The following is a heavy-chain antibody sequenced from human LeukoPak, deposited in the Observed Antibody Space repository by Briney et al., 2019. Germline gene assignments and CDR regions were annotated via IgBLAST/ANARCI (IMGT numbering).Heavy chain of an antibody. D-gene: IGHD3-22*01. J-gene: IGHJ4*02. V-gene: IGHV3-23*01. CDR2: INPSGGNT. Sequence: GGSLRLSCAASGFTFSSNPLSWVRQAPGKGLEWVSAINPSGGNTYYADSVRGRFTISRDNSKNTLYLQMNSLRAEDTAVYYCVRDRAYFDSSGFYNLDYWGQGTLVTVSS. CDR1: GFTFSSNP. CDR3: VRDRAYFDSSGFYNLDY.